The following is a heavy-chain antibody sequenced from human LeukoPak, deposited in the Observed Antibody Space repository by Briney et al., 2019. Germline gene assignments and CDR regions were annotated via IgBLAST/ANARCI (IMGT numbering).Heavy chain of an antibody. CDR1: GASISDYY. J-gene: IGHJ4*02. Sequence: SETLSLTCTVSGASISDYYWSWIRQPPGKGLEWFGYIYYTGSTKYNPSLESRVTISIDTSKNHLYLELSSVTAADTAIYYCARHSRAYSSTSGTFEYWAREPWSPSPQ. D-gene: IGHD2-2*01. CDR3: ARHSRAYSSTSGTFEY. CDR2: IYYTGST. V-gene: IGHV4-59*08.